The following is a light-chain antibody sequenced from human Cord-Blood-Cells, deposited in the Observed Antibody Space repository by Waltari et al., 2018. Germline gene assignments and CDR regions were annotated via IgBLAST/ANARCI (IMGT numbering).Light chain of an antibody. Sequence: QSVLTQPASVSGSPGQSITIYCTGTSSDVGGYNYVPWYQQHPGKAPKLMIYDVSNRPSGVSNRFSGSKSGNTASLTISGLQAEDEADYYCSSYTSSSTLVFGGGTKLTVL. CDR3: SSYTSSSTLV. V-gene: IGLV2-14*01. CDR2: DVS. J-gene: IGLJ2*01. CDR1: SSDVGGYNY.